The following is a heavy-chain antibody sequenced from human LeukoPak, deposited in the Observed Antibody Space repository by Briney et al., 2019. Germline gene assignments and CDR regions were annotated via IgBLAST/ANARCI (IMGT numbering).Heavy chain of an antibody. J-gene: IGHJ4*02. CDR2: INPNSGGT. CDR3: ARVGEYYYDSSGYYFDY. D-gene: IGHD3-22*01. Sequence: GASVKVSCKTSGYTFSDYNLHWVRQAPGQGLEWMGWINPNSGGTNYAQKFQGRVTMTRDTSITTAYMELSRLRSDDTAVYYCARVGEYYYDSSGYYFDYWGQGTLVTVSS. V-gene: IGHV1-2*02. CDR1: GYTFSDYN.